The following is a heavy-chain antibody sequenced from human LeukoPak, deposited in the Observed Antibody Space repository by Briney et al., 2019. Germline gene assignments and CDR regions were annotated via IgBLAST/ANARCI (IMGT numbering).Heavy chain of an antibody. D-gene: IGHD1-1*01. J-gene: IGHJ3*02. CDR1: GFTFSSYA. Sequence: PGGSLRLSCAASGFTFSSYAMSWVRQAPGKGLEWVSAISGSGGSTYYADSVKGRLTISRDNFKNTLYLQMNSLRAEDTAVYYCVKDRDWNDDDDAFDIWGQGTMVTVSS. CDR2: ISGSGGST. CDR3: VKDRDWNDDDDAFDI. V-gene: IGHV3-23*01.